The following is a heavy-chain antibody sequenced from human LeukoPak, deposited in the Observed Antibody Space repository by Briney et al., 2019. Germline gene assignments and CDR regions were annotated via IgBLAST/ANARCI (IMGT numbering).Heavy chain of an antibody. CDR2: IYYSGST. J-gene: IGHJ4*02. D-gene: IGHD3-10*01. CDR1: GGSISSGGYS. Sequence: SGTLSLTCAVSGGSISSGGYSWSWIRQPPGKGLEWIGYIYYSGSTYYNPSLKSRVTISVDTSKNQFSLKLSSVTAADTAVYYCARDTNYGLIDYWGQGTLVTVSS. V-gene: IGHV4-30-4*07. CDR3: ARDTNYGLIDY.